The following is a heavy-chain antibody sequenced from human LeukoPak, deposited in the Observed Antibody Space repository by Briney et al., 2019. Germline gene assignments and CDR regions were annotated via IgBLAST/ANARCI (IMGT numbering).Heavy chain of an antibody. CDR1: GGSLSGFS. J-gene: IGHJ4*02. CDR3: AGMTAVALPPDC. CDR2: LNHSGST. D-gene: IGHD4-23*01. Sequence: NPSETLSLTCAVYGGSLSGFSWSWIRQPPGKGLEWIGELNHSGSTNYNPSLKSRVTISVDTSKNQFSLKLSSVTAADTAVYYCAGMTAVALPPDCWGRGTLVTVSS. V-gene: IGHV4-34*01.